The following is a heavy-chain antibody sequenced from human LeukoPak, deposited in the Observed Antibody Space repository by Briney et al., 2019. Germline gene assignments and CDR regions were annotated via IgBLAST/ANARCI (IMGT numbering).Heavy chain of an antibody. CDR2: IYYSGST. V-gene: IGHV4-59*01. CDR1: GGSNSSYY. J-gene: IGHJ5*02. D-gene: IGHD1-20*01. Sequence: SETLSLTCTVSGGSNSSYYWSWIRQPPGKGLEWIGYIYYSGSTNYNPSLKSRVTISVDTSKNQFSLKLSSVTAADTAVYYCARVGNWNDGWFDPWGQGTLVTVSS. CDR3: ARVGNWNDGWFDP.